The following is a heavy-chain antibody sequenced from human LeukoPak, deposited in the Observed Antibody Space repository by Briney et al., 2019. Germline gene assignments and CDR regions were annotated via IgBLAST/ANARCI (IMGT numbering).Heavy chain of an antibody. CDR2: THPSGNT. CDR3: ARKAPKKGWFDP. CDR1: GGSNNSYY. J-gene: IGHJ5*02. Sequence: PSETLSLTCTVSGGSNNSYYWSWIRQPPGKGLEWIGYTHPSGNTNYNPSLKSRVTIPIDTSKNQFSLKLSSVTAADTAVYYCARKAPKKGWFDPWGQGTLVTVSS. V-gene: IGHV4-4*09.